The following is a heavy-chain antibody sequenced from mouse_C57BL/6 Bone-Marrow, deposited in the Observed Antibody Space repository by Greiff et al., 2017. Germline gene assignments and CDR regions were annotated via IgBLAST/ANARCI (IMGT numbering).Heavy chain of an antibody. CDR2: ISYDGSN. CDR3: ARVGIYYGNSYWYFDV. J-gene: IGHJ1*03. V-gene: IGHV3-6*01. Sequence: EVHLVESGPGLVKPSQSLSLTCSVTGFSITSGYYWNWIRQFPGNKLEWMGYISYDGSNNYHPSLKNRISITRDTSMYQFFLKLNSVTTEDTATYYCARVGIYYGNSYWYFDVWGTGTTVTVSS. CDR1: GFSITSGYY. D-gene: IGHD2-1*01.